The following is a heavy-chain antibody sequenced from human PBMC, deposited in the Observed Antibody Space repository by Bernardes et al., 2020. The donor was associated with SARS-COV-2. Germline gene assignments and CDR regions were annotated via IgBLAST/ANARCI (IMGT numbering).Heavy chain of an antibody. Sequence: GGSLRLSCAVSGFSFSNYAMSWVRQARGKGPEWVSGISIGGGTTYYADSVKGRFTIPRDDSKNTLYLQMNSLRAEDTAVYYCVKETFDSWGYYGGGYSDYWGQGTLVTVSS. V-gene: IGHV3-23*01. D-gene: IGHD3-22*01. CDR2: ISIGGGTT. J-gene: IGHJ4*02. CDR1: GFSFSNYA. CDR3: VKETFDSWGYYGGGYSDY.